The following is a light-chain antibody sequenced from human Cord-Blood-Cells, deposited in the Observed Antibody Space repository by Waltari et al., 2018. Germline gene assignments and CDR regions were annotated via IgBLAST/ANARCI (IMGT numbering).Light chain of an antibody. J-gene: IGKJ2*01. CDR1: QSVSSN. CDR3: QQYNNWPPYT. V-gene: IGKV3-15*01. Sequence: EIEMPQSPATLSVSPGERATLSCMASQSVSSNLAWYQQKSGQAPRLLIYGASTRATGIPARFSGSGAGTEFALTISSLQSEDFAVYYCQQYNNWPPYTFGQGTNLEIK. CDR2: GAS.